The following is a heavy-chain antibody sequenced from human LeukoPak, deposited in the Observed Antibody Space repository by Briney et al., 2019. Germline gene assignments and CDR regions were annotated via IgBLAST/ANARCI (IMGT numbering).Heavy chain of an antibody. Sequence: ASVKVSCKACGYTFTSYGFSWVRQAPGQGLEWMGWISVYTGNTNYAQKFQDRDTMTRNTSISTAYMELSSLRSEDTAVYYCARDLFYSVSGTYYNVGRVFNYWGQGTLVTVSS. D-gene: IGHD3-10*01. CDR1: GYTFTSYG. CDR2: ISVYTGNT. V-gene: IGHV1-18*01. CDR3: ARDLFYSVSGTYYNVGRVFNY. J-gene: IGHJ4*02.